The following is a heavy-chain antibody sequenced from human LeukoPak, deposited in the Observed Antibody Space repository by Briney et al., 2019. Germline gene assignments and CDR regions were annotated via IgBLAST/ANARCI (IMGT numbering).Heavy chain of an antibody. D-gene: IGHD6-13*01. CDR2: IYYSGGT. J-gene: IGHJ5*02. CDR3: ASVHNSRTYWFDP. CDR1: GGSISNYY. V-gene: IGHV4-59*01. Sequence: SETLSVTCTGPGGSISNYYWSWLRHPPGKGLEWIGYIYYSGGTNYNPSLKSRVTISVDTSKNQLSLKLSFVTAADTAVYYCASVHNSRTYWFDPWGQGTLVTVSS.